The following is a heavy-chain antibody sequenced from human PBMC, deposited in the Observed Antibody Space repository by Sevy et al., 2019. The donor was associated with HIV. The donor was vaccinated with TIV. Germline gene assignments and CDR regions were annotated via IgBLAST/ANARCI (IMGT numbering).Heavy chain of an antibody. J-gene: IGHJ3*02. V-gene: IGHV4-38-2*01. Sequence: SETLSLTCAVSGYSISSGYYWGWIRQPPGKGLEWIGIIYHSGSTYYNPSLKSRVTISVDTSKNQSSLKLSSVTAADTAVYYCARVMVRGVINDAFDIWGQGTMVTVSS. CDR2: IYHSGST. CDR1: GYSISSGYY. D-gene: IGHD3-10*01. CDR3: ARVMVRGVINDAFDI.